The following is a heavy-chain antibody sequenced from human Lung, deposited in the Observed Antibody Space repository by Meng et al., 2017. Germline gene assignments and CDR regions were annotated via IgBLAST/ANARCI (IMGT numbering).Heavy chain of an antibody. Sequence: QVQLVQSGAEVKMPGASVKVSCETSGYTFTDYSIQWVRQAPGQRLEWMGWITANGYTKYSQKFQGRVTITSETSANTAYIEVSSLRSEDTAVYYCARDPTEVGAFDYWGQGTLVTVSS. D-gene: IGHD1-26*01. V-gene: IGHV1-3*01. CDR1: GYTFTDYS. CDR3: ARDPTEVGAFDY. CDR2: ITANGYT. J-gene: IGHJ4*02.